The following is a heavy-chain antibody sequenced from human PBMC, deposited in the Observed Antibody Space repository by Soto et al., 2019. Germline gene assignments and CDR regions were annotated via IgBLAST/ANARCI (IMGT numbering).Heavy chain of an antibody. Sequence: QVQLVQSGAEVKKPGSSVKVSCKASGGTFSSHAISWVRQAPGQGLEWMGGIIPLFGTANYAQKFQGRVTITAEESTSTAYMELGSLRYEETAMYYCARNLGHLAPDAFDIWGQGTMVTVSS. V-gene: IGHV1-69*12. CDR2: IIPLFGTA. CDR1: GGTFSSHA. CDR3: ARNLGHLAPDAFDI. D-gene: IGHD5-12*01. J-gene: IGHJ3*02.